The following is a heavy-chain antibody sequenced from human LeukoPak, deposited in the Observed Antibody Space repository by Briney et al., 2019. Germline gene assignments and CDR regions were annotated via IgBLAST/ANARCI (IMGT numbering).Heavy chain of an antibody. CDR1: GFTFSSYT. Sequence: PGGSLRLSCAASGFTFSSYTMHWVRQAPGKGLLWVSRINSDGRSTNYADSVKGRFTFSRDNAKNTLYLQMNSLRAEDTAVYYCARGADSGYSSDNWGQGTLVSVSS. CDR2: INSDGRST. V-gene: IGHV3-74*01. D-gene: IGHD3-9*01. CDR3: ARGADSGYSSDN. J-gene: IGHJ4*02.